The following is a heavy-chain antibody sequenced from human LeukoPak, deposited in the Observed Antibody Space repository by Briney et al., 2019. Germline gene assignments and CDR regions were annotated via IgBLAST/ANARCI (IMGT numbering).Heavy chain of an antibody. Sequence: ASVKVSCKASGYTFTSYYLHWVRQAPGQGLEWMGIINPSGGSTNYAQKFQGRVTITADESTSTAYMELSSLRSEDTAVYYCARGARSGYYFDYWGQGTLVTVSS. CDR2: INPSGGST. D-gene: IGHD1-14*01. CDR1: GYTFTSYY. V-gene: IGHV1-46*01. J-gene: IGHJ4*02. CDR3: ARGARSGYYFDY.